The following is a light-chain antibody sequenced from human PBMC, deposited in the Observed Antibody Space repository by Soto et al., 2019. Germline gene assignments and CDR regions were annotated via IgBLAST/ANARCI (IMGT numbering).Light chain of an antibody. CDR3: QQYASSPPT. Sequence: EIVLTQSPGTLSLSPGERATLSCRASQSVYKNFLAWYQQKPGQAPRLLINGASNRATGIPDRFSGSGSGTDFSLPIDRLEPEDFAVYFCQQYASSPPTFGGGTKVAIK. CDR1: QSVYKNF. J-gene: IGKJ4*01. V-gene: IGKV3-20*01. CDR2: GAS.